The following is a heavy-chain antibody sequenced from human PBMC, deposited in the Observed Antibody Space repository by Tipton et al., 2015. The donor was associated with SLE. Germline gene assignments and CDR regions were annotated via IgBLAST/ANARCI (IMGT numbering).Heavy chain of an antibody. Sequence: TLSLTCTVSGGSINTYYWSWIRQPPGKGLEWIGYMYYSGSSSYNPSLKSRVTISLDTSKSQFSLKLSSVTAADTAVYYCARGGVGDFWSGFPPSGFFDYWGQGALVTVSS. J-gene: IGHJ4*02. CDR3: ARGGVGDFWSGFPPSGFFDY. CDR1: GGSINTYY. CDR2: MYYSGSS. V-gene: IGHV4-59*12. D-gene: IGHD3-3*01.